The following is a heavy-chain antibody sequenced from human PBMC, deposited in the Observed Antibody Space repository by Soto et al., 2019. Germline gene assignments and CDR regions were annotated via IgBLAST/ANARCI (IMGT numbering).Heavy chain of an antibody. Sequence: GGSLRLSCAASGFTFSSYSMNWVRQAPGKGLEWVSSISRSSSYIYYADSVKGRFTISRDNAKNSLYLQMNSLRAEDTAVYYCARDLHDYFFFRFAPGGREPRVTVSS. CDR3: ARDLHDYFFFRFAP. J-gene: IGHJ5*02. V-gene: IGHV3-21*01. CDR1: GFTFSSYS. CDR2: ISRSSSYI. D-gene: IGHD4-17*01.